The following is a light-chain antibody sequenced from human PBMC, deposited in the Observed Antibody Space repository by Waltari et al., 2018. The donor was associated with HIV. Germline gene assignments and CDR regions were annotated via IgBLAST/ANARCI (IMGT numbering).Light chain of an antibody. J-gene: IGLJ3*02. V-gene: IGLV1-47*01. Sequence: QSVLTQPPSTSGTPGQRVTISCSGSSSNIGSHYVYWYRQLPGTAPKIVMYRADQRPSGVPGRFSGSKSGTSASLAISGLRSEDEADYFCATWDDSLSGSVFGGGTKLTVL. CDR2: RAD. CDR1: SSNIGSHY. CDR3: ATWDDSLSGSV.